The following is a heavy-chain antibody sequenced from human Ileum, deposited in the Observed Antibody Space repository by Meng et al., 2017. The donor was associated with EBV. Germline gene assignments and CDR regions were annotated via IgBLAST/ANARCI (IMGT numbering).Heavy chain of an antibody. CDR2: AIPVFGTP. D-gene: IGHD3-10*01. J-gene: IGHJ4*02. V-gene: IGHV1-69*12. CDR1: GGTFTNYA. CDR3: ARDQAMIRY. Sequence: QGQRVQSGAEVKKPGSSVNVSCKASGGTFTNYAINWVRQAPGQGLEWMGGAIPVFGTPNYAQKFQGRVTITADESTNTAYMELYSLRSEDTAVYYCARDQAMIRYWGQGTLVTVSS.